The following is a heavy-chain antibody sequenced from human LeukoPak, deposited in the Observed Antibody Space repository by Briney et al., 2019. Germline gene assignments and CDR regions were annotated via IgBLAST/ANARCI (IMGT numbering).Heavy chain of an antibody. CDR3: ARQGVQLWSNWFDP. CDR2: IYPGDSDT. V-gene: IGHV5-51*01. J-gene: IGHJ5*02. D-gene: IGHD5-18*01. Sequence: GESLKISCKGSGYSFTTNWIGWVRQVPGKGLEWMGIIYPGDSDTRYSPSFQGQVTISADKSISTAYLQWSSLKASDTAMYYCARQGVQLWSNWFDPWGQGTLVTVSS. CDR1: GYSFTTNW.